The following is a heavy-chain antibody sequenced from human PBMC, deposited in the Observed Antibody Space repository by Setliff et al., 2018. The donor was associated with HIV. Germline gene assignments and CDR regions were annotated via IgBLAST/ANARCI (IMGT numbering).Heavy chain of an antibody. D-gene: IGHD5-18*01. CDR3: ARGHRTGYLID. CDR1: GYTFTTYY. Sequence: ASVKVSCKASGYTFTTYYRHWVRQAPGQGLEWVGNINPDDDVTAYAQDFQGRVTVTSDTSTTTVYMELFSLRSEDTAVYYCARGHRTGYLIDWGQGVLVTVSS. J-gene: IGHJ4*02. CDR2: INPDDDVT. V-gene: IGHV1-46*01.